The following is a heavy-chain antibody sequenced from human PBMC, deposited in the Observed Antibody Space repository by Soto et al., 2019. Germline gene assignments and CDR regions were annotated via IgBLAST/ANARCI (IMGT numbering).Heavy chain of an antibody. Sequence: EVQLVESGGGLVQPGGSLRLSCAASGFTFSSYSMNWVRQAPGKGLEWVSYISSSSSTIYYADPVKGRFTISRDNAKNSLYPQMNSLRDEDTAVYYCARQGTRGGFLNWFDPWGQGTLVTVSS. D-gene: IGHD3-10*01. J-gene: IGHJ5*02. V-gene: IGHV3-48*02. CDR1: GFTFSSYS. CDR3: ARQGTRGGFLNWFDP. CDR2: ISSSSSTI.